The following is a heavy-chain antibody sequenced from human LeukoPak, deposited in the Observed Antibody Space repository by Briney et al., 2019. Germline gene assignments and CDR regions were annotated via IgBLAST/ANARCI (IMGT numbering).Heavy chain of an antibody. D-gene: IGHD2-15*01. Sequence: PSGTLSLTCAVSGGSISSSNWWSWVRQPPGKGLEWIGEIYHSGSTNYNPSPKSRVTISVDKSKNQFSLKLSSVTAADTAVYYCARGYVVVVAATHLDYWGQGTLVTVSS. CDR2: IYHSGST. J-gene: IGHJ4*02. V-gene: IGHV4-4*02. CDR1: GGSISSSNW. CDR3: ARGYVVVVAATHLDY.